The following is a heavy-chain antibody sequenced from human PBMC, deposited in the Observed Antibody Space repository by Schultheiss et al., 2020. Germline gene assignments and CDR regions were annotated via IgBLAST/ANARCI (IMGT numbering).Heavy chain of an antibody. J-gene: IGHJ4*02. CDR1: DFTFTNAW. V-gene: IGHV3-48*02. CDR3: ARRRPSEGLGY. CDR2: ISDSGDVI. Sequence: GESLKISCAASDFTFTNAWMNWVRQAPGKGLEWLSYISDSGDVIQYAESVKGRFIVSRDNVRGALYLQMNSLRDDDTAVYYCARRRPSEGLGYWGQGTVVTVSS.